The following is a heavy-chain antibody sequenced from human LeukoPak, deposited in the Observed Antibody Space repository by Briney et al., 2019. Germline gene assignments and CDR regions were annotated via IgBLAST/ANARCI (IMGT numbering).Heavy chain of an antibody. D-gene: IGHD3-3*01. Sequence: PSETLSLTCAVYGGSFSAYYWSWIRQPPGKGLEWIGEINHSGSTNYNPSLKSRVTISVDTSKNQFSLKLSSVTAADTAVYYCARGSQIWSGSGYYYGMDVWGQGTTVTVSS. V-gene: IGHV4-34*01. CDR1: GGSFSAYY. CDR2: INHSGST. CDR3: ARGSQIWSGSGYYYGMDV. J-gene: IGHJ6*02.